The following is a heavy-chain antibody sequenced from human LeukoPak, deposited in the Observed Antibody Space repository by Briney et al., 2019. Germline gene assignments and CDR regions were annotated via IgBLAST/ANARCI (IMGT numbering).Heavy chain of an antibody. CDR2: IYHSGST. J-gene: IGHJ4*02. CDR1: GGSISSSNW. CDR3: ARGQKRYFDY. D-gene: IGHD6-25*01. Sequence: PSETLSLTCAVSGGSISSSNWWSWVRQPPGKGLEWIGEIYHSGSTNYNPSLKSRVTISVDTSKNQFSLKLSSVTAADTAVYYCARGQKRYFDYWGQGTLVTVSS. V-gene: IGHV4-4*02.